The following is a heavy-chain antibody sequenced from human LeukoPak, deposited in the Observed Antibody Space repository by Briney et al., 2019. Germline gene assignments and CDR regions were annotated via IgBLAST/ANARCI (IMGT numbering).Heavy chain of an antibody. CDR1: GGSIIYRY. J-gene: IGHJ4*02. CDR2: IYYSGSP. D-gene: IGHD5-24*01. CDR3: TRDLNYYFDY. Sequence: PSETLSLTCNVSGGSIIYRYWSWIRQPPGKGLEYIGSIYYSGSPNYNPSLKSRVTISVDTSKNQFSLKLRSVTAADTAVYYCTRDLNYYFDYWGQGILVTVSS. V-gene: IGHV4-59*01.